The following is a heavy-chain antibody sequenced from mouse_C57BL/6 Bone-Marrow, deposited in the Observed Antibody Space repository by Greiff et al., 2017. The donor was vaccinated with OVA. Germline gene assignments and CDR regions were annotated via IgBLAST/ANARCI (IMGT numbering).Heavy chain of an antibody. CDR1: GFTFSDFY. Sequence: EVNVVESGGGLVQSGRSLRLSCATSGFTFSDFYMEWVRQAPGKGLEWIAASRNKANDYTTEYSASVKGRFIVSRDTSQSILYLQMNALRAEDTAIYYCARVFNWDDWYFDVWGTGTTVTVSS. D-gene: IGHD4-1*02. J-gene: IGHJ1*03. CDR2: SRNKANDYTT. CDR3: ARVFNWDDWYFDV. V-gene: IGHV7-1*01.